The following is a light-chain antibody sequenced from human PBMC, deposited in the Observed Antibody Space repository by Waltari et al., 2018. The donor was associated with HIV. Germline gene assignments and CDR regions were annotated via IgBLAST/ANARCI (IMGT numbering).Light chain of an antibody. CDR3: ATWDDSLNGQV. V-gene: IGLV1-44*01. J-gene: IGLJ3*02. CDR1: SSNIGRNS. CDR2: NTY. Sequence: QSVLTQPPSASGTPGQRVTISCSGSSSNIGRNSVNWYQQLPGTAPKLLSYNTYQRPSGVPDRFSGSKSGTSASLAMSGLQSEDEADYYCATWDDSLNGQVFGGGTKVTVL.